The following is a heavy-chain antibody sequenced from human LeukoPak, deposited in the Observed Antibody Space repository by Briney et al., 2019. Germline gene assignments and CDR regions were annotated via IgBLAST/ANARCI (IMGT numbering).Heavy chain of an antibody. CDR1: GYTLTDYY. Sequence: GASVKVSCKASGYTLTDYYMHWVRQAPGQGLEWMGIINPSGGSTSYAQKFQGRVTMTRDTSTSTVYMELSSLRSEDTAVYYCARVASPIAAAGTWDYWGQGTLVTVSS. CDR2: INPSGGST. CDR3: ARVASPIAAAGTWDY. J-gene: IGHJ4*02. V-gene: IGHV1-46*01. D-gene: IGHD6-13*01.